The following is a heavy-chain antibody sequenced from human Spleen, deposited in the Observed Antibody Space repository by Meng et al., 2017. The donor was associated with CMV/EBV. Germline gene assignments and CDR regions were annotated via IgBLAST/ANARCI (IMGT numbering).Heavy chain of an antibody. D-gene: IGHD6-6*01. CDR3: ATEGQLSSGGFDY. CDR1: GYTFTGYY. Sequence: KASGYTFTGYYMPWVRPAPGQGLEWMGWINPNSGGTHYAQKFQGRVTMTRDTSISTAYMELSRLRSDDTAVYYCATEGQLSSGGFDYWGQGTLVTVSS. CDR2: INPNSGGT. J-gene: IGHJ4*02. V-gene: IGHV1-2*02.